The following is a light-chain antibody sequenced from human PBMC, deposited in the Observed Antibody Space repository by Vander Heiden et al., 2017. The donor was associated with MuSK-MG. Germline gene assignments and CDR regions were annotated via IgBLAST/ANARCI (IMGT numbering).Light chain of an antibody. V-gene: IGLV3-1*01. J-gene: IGLJ2*01. CDR2: QDS. Sequence: SYELTQPPSVSVSPGQTASITCSGDKLGDKYACWYQQKPGQSPVLVIYQDSKRPSGNTATLTISGTQAMDEADYYCQAWDSSTVVFGGGTKLTVL. CDR1: KLGDKY. CDR3: QAWDSSTVV.